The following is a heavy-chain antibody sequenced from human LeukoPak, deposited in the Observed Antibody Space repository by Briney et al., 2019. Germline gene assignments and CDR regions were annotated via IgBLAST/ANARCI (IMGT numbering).Heavy chain of an antibody. Sequence: GGSLRLSCAASGFTFSGSAMHWVRQASGKGREWVGRIRSKANIYATAYAASVKGRFTTSRDDSKNTAYLQMNSLKTEDTAVYYCTRLGSSGWLDYWGQGTLVTVSS. CDR1: GFTFSGSA. V-gene: IGHV3-73*01. CDR2: IRSKANIYAT. CDR3: TRLGSSGWLDY. D-gene: IGHD6-19*01. J-gene: IGHJ4*02.